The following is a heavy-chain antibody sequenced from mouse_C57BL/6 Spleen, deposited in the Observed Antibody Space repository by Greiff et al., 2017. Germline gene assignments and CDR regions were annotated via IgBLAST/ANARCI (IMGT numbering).Heavy chain of an antibody. J-gene: IGHJ1*03. CDR2: INPSSGYT. CDR1: GYTFTSYT. D-gene: IGHD2-4*01. CDR3: ARKGDYDYDDWYFDV. V-gene: IGHV1-4*01. Sequence: QVQLQQSGAELARPGASVKMSCKASGYTFTSYTMHWVKQRPGQGLEWIGYINPSSGYTKYNQKFKDKATLTADKSSSTAYMKLSSLTSEDSAVYYCARKGDYDYDDWYFDVWGTGTTVTVSS.